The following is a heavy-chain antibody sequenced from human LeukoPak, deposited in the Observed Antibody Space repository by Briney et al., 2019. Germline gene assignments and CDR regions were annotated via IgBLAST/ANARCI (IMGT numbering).Heavy chain of an antibody. CDR2: IYHGGST. D-gene: IGHD5-12*01. V-gene: IGHV4-4*02. J-gene: IGHJ5*02. Sequence: SETLSLTCAVSGGSISSSNWWSWVRQPPGKGLEWIGEIYHGGSTNYNPSLKSRVTISVDKSKNQFSLKLSSVTAADTAVYYCARVIVATRLEVAPWFDPWGQGTLVTVSS. CDR3: ARVIVATRLEVAPWFDP. CDR1: GGSISSSNW.